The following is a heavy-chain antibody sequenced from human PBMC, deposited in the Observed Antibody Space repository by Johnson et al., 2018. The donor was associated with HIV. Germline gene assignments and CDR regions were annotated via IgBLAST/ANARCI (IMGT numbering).Heavy chain of an antibody. V-gene: IGHV3-30*18. CDR1: GFAFSNFG. Sequence: QVQLVESGGGVVQPGRSLRLSCAASGFAFSNFGMHWVRQAPGKGLEWVAVTSYDGSNKYYADSVKGRFTISRDNSKNTLYLQVNSLRAEDTAVYYCAKSGLFVLVVYAPDVFDIWGQGTMVTVSS. D-gene: IGHD2-8*02. J-gene: IGHJ3*02. CDR3: AKSGLFVLVVYAPDVFDI. CDR2: TSYDGSNK.